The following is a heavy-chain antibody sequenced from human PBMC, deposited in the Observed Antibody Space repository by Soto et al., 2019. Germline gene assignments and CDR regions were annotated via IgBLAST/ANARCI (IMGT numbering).Heavy chain of an antibody. V-gene: IGHV1-2*02. CDR3: AREPATAKPEGVDF. CDR1: GYTFSDYY. D-gene: IGHD1-1*01. Sequence: ASVKVSCKDSGYTFSDYYIHWVRQAPGQGLEWMGWINPNSGGTKYAPKFQGGVTMTRDTSITTAYVELSRLRSGDTAVYYCAREPATAKPEGVDFWGQGTLVTVSS. J-gene: IGHJ4*02. CDR2: INPNSGGT.